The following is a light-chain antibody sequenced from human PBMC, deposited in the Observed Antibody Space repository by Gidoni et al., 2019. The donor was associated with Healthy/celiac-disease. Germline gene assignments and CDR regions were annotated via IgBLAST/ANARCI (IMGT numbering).Light chain of an antibody. CDR1: KLGDKY. V-gene: IGLV3-1*01. Sequence: SYELTQQPSVSVSPGQTASITCTGDKLGDKYACWYQQKPGQSPVLVIYQDSKRPSGIPERFSGSNSGNTATLTISGTQAMDEADYYGQAWDSSTVVFGGGTKLTVL. J-gene: IGLJ2*01. CDR2: QDS. CDR3: QAWDSSTVV.